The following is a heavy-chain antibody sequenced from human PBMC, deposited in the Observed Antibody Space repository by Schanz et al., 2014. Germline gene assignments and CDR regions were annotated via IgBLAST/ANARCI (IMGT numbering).Heavy chain of an antibody. V-gene: IGHV3-48*04. CDR1: GFTLSNYA. J-gene: IGHJ2*01. CDR2: INTGSNYI. CDR3: ARNRGSGGENWYFDL. D-gene: IGHD1-26*01. Sequence: EVQLVESGGGLVQPGGSLRLSCAASGFTLSNYAMSWVRQAPGKGLEWISFINTGSNYINYADSVKGRFTISRDNTKNSLFLQLNSLRADDTAVYYCARNRGSGGENWYFDLWGRGTLVTVSS.